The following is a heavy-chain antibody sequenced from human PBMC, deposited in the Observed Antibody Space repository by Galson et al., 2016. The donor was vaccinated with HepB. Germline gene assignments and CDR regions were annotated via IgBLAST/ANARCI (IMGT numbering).Heavy chain of an antibody. J-gene: IGHJ3*02. Sequence: PALVKPTQTLTLTCTFSGFSLTTRQMCVSWIRQPPGKALEWLALIDREDDKYYSTSLKTRLTISKDTSKNQVVLTMTNMDPVDTATYYCARMSRQNFNAFDIWGQGTMVTVSS. CDR1: GFSLTTRQMC. CDR3: ARMSRQNFNAFDI. V-gene: IGHV2-70*01. CDR2: IDREDDK.